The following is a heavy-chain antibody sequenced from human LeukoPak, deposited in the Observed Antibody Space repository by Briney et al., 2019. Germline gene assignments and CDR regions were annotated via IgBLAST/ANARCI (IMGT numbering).Heavy chain of an antibody. Sequence: ASVKVSCKASGYTFTSYGISWVRQAPGQGLEWMGWISAYNGNTNYAQKFQGRVTMTRNTSISTAYMELSSLRSEDTAVYYCARTPYSGSTGGDYWGQGTLVTVSS. D-gene: IGHD5-12*01. CDR1: GYTFTSYG. V-gene: IGHV1-18*01. CDR3: ARTPYSGSTGGDY. J-gene: IGHJ4*02. CDR2: ISAYNGNT.